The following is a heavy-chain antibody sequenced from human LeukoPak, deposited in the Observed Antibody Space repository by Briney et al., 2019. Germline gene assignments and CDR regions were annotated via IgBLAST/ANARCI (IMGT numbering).Heavy chain of an antibody. V-gene: IGHV3-74*01. Sequence: GGSLRLSCAASGFTFSNYWMHWVRHAPGKGLVWVSRINSDGSSTSYADSVKGRFTISRDNAKNTLYLQMNSLRAEDTAVYYCARDKVMYYYGSGSYDYWGQGTLVTVSS. CDR2: INSDGSST. CDR3: ARDKVMYYYGSGSYDY. D-gene: IGHD3-10*01. CDR1: GFTFSNYW. J-gene: IGHJ4*02.